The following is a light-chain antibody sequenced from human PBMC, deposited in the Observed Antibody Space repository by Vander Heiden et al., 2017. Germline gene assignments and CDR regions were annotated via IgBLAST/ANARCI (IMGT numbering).Light chain of an antibody. Sequence: QSALTQPRSVSGSPGQSVPISCTGTSSDVGGYNYVSWYQQHPGNAPKLMIYDVSKRPSGVPDRFSGSKSGNTASLTISGLQAEDEADYYCCSYAGSYTVVFGGGTKLTVL. CDR3: CSYAGSYTVV. CDR2: DVS. J-gene: IGLJ2*01. CDR1: SSDVGGYNY. V-gene: IGLV2-11*01.